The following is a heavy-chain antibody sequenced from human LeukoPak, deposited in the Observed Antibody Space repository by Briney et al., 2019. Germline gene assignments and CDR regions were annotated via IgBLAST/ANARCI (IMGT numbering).Heavy chain of an antibody. Sequence: GGSLRLSRAASGFTFSIYWIHWVRQAPGQGLVWVSNMNSDGTITNYADSVKGRFTISRDNAKNTLYLQMNNLGVEDTGIYYCAKENESPDLWGQGTLVTVSS. V-gene: IGHV3-74*01. D-gene: IGHD3/OR15-3a*01. J-gene: IGHJ4*02. CDR2: MNSDGTIT. CDR1: GFTFSIYW. CDR3: AKENESPDL.